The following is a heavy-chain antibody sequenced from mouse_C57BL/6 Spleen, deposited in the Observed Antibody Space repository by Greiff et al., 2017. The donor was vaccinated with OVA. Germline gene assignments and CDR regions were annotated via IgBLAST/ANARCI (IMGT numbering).Heavy chain of an antibody. CDR1: GYAFSSSW. D-gene: IGHD1-1*01. J-gene: IGHJ4*01. V-gene: IGHV1-82*01. CDR3: ARETTVVSNAMDD. Sequence: QVQLQQSGPELVKPGASVTISCKASGYAFSSSWMNWVKQRPGKGLEWIGRIYPGAGDTNYNGKFKGKATLTADKSSSTAYMQLRSLTSEDSAVYFCARETTVVSNAMDDWGKGTSVTVSS. CDR2: IYPGAGDT.